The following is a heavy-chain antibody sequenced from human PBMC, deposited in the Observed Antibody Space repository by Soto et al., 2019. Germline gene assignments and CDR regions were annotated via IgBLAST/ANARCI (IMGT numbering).Heavy chain of an antibody. D-gene: IGHD6-13*01. CDR1: GGSISSSSYY. Sequence: QLQLQESGPGLVKPSETLSLTCTVSGGSISSSSYYWGWIRQPPGKGLEWIGSIYYSGSTYYNPSLKSRVTISVDTSKNQFSLKLSSVTAADTAVYYCARRSSSWTDYWYFDLWGRGTLVTVSS. CDR2: IYYSGST. CDR3: ARRSSSWTDYWYFDL. J-gene: IGHJ2*01. V-gene: IGHV4-39*01.